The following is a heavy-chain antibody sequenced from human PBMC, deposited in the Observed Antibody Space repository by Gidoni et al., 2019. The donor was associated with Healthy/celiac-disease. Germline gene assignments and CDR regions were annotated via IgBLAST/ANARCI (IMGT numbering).Heavy chain of an antibody. V-gene: IGHV3-23*01. Sequence: EVQLLESGGGLVQPGGSLRLSCAASGFTFSSSAMSWVRQAPGKGLEWVSAISGSGGSTYYADSVKGRFTISRDNSKNTLYLQMNSLRAEDTAVYYCAKDLVPAANYYYYYGMDVWGQGTTVTVSS. CDR3: AKDLVPAANYYYYYGMDV. J-gene: IGHJ6*02. D-gene: IGHD2-2*01. CDR1: GFTFSSSA. CDR2: ISGSGGST.